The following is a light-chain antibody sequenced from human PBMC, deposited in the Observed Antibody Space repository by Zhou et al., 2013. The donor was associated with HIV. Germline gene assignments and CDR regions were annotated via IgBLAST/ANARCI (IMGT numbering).Light chain of an antibody. Sequence: DIQMTQSPTSLSASVGDRVTITCRPSQTIDNYLNWYQRKPGKAPKLLIYGASTLHSGVPSRFSGSGSGTDFTLTISGLQPEDFGTYYCQQSHSTLWTFGQGTKVEIK. CDR2: GAS. CDR1: QTIDNY. V-gene: IGKV1-39*01. J-gene: IGKJ1*01. CDR3: QQSHSTLWT.